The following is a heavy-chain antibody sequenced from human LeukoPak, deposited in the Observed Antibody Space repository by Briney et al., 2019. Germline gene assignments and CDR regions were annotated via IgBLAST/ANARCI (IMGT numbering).Heavy chain of an antibody. J-gene: IGHJ4*02. Sequence: ASVKVSCKASGYTFTSYGISWVRQAPGQGLEWMGWISAYNGNTNYAQKLQGRVSMTTDTSTSTAYMELRSLRSDDTAVYYCARERGGSRALGGPNDYWGQGTLVTVSS. CDR3: ARERGGSRALGGPNDY. V-gene: IGHV1-18*01. CDR1: GYTFTSYG. CDR2: ISAYNGNT. D-gene: IGHD6-13*01.